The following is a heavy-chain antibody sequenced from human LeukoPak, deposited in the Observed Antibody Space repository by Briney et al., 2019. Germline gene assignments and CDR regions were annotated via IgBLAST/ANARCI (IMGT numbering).Heavy chain of an antibody. D-gene: IGHD3-10*01. CDR1: GFTFSSYA. CDR3: ARVRVTMVRGVTGPTDPY. J-gene: IGHJ4*02. Sequence: GGSLRLSCAASGFTFSSYAMHWVRQAPGKGLEWVAVISYDGSNKYYADSVKGRFTISRDNSKNTLYLQMNSLRAEDTAVYYCARVRVTMVRGVTGPTDPYWGQGTLVTVSS. V-gene: IGHV3-30-3*01. CDR2: ISYDGSNK.